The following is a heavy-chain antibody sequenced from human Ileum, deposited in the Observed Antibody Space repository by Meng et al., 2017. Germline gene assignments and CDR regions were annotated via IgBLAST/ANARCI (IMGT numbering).Heavy chain of an antibody. CDR1: GFTFSNYS. D-gene: IGHD1-26*01. J-gene: IGHJ4*02. V-gene: IGHV3-74*01. CDR2: IHKDGSAT. Sequence: EVHLVESGGDLIQPGGPLRLSCAASGFTFSNYSLHWVRQAPGKGLVWVSRIHKDGSATAYADSVKGRFTISRDNAKNTLYLQMNSLRVEDTAVYYCARDSEAVGATIDYWGQGTLVTVSS. CDR3: ARDSEAVGATIDY.